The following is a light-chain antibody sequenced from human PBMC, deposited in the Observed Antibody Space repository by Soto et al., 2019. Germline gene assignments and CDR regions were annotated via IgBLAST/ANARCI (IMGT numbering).Light chain of an antibody. Sequence: DIQMTQSPSTLSASVGDRVTITCRANQSISTWLAWYQQKPGKAPKLLIYEASTLESGVPSRFSAGGSEADFNLIISSLQPDDFATYYCQQYNSSPLTFGGGTKVEIK. CDR1: QSISTW. CDR2: EAS. J-gene: IGKJ4*02. V-gene: IGKV1-5*01. CDR3: QQYNSSPLT.